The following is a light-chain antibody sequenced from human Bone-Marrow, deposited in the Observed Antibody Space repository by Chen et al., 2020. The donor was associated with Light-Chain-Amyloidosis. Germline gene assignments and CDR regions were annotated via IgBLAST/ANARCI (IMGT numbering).Light chain of an antibody. CDR2: AVT. V-gene: IGLV2-14*01. Sequence: QSALTQPASVSGSPGQSIPISCTGTSSDVGAYNYVSWYQQHPGKAPKVIIYAVTNRPSGVSDRFSGSKSGNTASLTISGLQAEDEADYYCSSYRSSSTWVFGGGTKLTVL. CDR3: SSYRSSSTWV. J-gene: IGLJ3*02. CDR1: SSDVGAYNY.